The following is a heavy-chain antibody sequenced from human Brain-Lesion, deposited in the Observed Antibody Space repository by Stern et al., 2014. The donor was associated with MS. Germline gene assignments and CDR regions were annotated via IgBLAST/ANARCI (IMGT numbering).Heavy chain of an antibody. V-gene: IGHV6-1*01. J-gene: IGHJ5*01. CDR1: GDSVSSNSAA. CDR2: TYYRSKWYY. Sequence: HLRESGPGLLKPSQPLALTCAISGDSVSSNSAAWNWIRQSPSRGLEWLGRTYYRSKWYYQYAESVKSRITINADTSTNQFSLQLNSVTPEDTAVYLCAKGYNWFDSWGQGTVVTVS. CDR3: AKGYNWFDS.